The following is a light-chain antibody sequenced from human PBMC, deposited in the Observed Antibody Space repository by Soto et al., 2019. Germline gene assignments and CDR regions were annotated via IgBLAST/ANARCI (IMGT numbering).Light chain of an antibody. CDR2: GNS. Sequence: QLVLTQPPSVSGAPGQRVTISCTGSSSNIGAGYDVHWYQQLPGTAPKLLIYGNSNRPSGVPDRFSGSKSGNSASLAITGLQAEDEADYYCHSYDSSLSGVVFGTGTKLTVL. J-gene: IGLJ1*01. V-gene: IGLV1-40*01. CDR3: HSYDSSLSGVV. CDR1: SSNIGAGYD.